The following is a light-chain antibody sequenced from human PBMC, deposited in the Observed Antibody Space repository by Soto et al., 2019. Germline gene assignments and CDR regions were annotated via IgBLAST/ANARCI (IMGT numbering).Light chain of an antibody. Sequence: QSVLTQPASGSGSPGQSITMSCTGTSSDVGGYNYVSWYQQHPGKAPKLMIYNVSNRPSGVSNRFTGSKSGNTASLTISGLQAEDEGHYYCSSFTSTNTVLFGGGTQLTVL. CDR3: SSFTSTNTVL. CDR1: SSDVGGYNY. J-gene: IGLJ2*01. V-gene: IGLV2-14*01. CDR2: NVS.